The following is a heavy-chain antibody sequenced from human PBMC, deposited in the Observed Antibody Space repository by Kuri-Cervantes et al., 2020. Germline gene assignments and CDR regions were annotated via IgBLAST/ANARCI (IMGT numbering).Heavy chain of an antibody. D-gene: IGHD3-22*01. V-gene: IGHV1-46*01. J-gene: IGHJ4*02. CDR3: AKDIHDSSGYYSHFDY. CDR1: GYTFTSYG. Sequence: ASVKVSCKASGYTFTSYGISWVRQAPGQGLEWMGIINPSGGSTSYAQKFQGRVTMTRDTSTSTVYMELSSLRSEDTALYYCAKDIHDSSGYYSHFDYWGQGTLVTVSS. CDR2: INPSGGST.